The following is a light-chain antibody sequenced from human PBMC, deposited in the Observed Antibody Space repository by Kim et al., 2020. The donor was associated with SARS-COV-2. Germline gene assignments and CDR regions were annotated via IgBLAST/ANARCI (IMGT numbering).Light chain of an antibody. CDR1: KLGDKY. J-gene: IGLJ2*01. CDR2: QDS. CDR3: QAWDSSTVV. Sequence: SESPGKTASITCSGDKLGDKYACWYQQKPGQSPVLVIYQDSKRPSGIPERFSGSNSGNTATLTISRTQAMDEADYYCQAWDSSTVVFGGGTQLTVL. V-gene: IGLV3-1*01.